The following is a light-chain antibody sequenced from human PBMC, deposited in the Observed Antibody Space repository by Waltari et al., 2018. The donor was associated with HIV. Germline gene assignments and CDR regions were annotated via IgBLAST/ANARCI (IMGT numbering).Light chain of an antibody. CDR2: QAS. CDR3: HQYASFSGT. V-gene: IGKV1-5*03. Sequence: DIRLTQSPSTLSASVGDRVAITCRAGQNVGAFLAWYQQKPGKPPKLLIFQASILEGGVPSRFSGSVSGSDFTLTINGLQSDDFATYYCHQYASFSGTFGQGTKVELK. J-gene: IGKJ1*01. CDR1: QNVGAF.